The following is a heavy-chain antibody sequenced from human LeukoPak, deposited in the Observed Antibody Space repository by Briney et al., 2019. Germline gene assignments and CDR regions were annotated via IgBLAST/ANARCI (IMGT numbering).Heavy chain of an antibody. J-gene: IGHJ6*03. V-gene: IGHV3-73*01. CDR1: GFTFSGSA. CDR3: SGDCSSTSCYLYYMDV. D-gene: IGHD2-2*01. Sequence: GGSLRLSCAASGFTFSGSAMHWVRQASGKGLEWVGRIRSKANSCATAYAASVKGRFTISRDDSKNTAYLQMNSLKTEDTAVYYCSGDCSSTSCYLYYMDVWGKGTTVTVSS. CDR2: IRSKANSCAT.